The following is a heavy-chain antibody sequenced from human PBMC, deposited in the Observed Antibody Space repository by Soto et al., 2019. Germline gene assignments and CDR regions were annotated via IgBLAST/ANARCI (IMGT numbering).Heavy chain of an antibody. V-gene: IGHV1-2*02. Sequence: ASVKLSFEDSGYTLIGYYIHWLRHAPGQGLEWMGWINPNSGATNYAQKFQGRVTMTRDTSITTAYMGLSRLRYDDTAVYYCARDVVSTIGDFDFWGQGTPVTVSS. CDR3: ARDVVSTIGDFDF. CDR1: GYTLIGYY. CDR2: INPNSGAT. D-gene: IGHD5-12*01. J-gene: IGHJ4*02.